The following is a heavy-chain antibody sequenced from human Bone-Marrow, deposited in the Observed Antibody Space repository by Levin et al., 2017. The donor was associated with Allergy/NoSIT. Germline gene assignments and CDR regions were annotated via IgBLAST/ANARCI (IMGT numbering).Heavy chain of an antibody. D-gene: IGHD6-19*01. V-gene: IGHV1-24*01. CDR3: ATVSRVEVADDLSEYYALDV. Sequence: ASVKVSCQVSGGTLTEISIQWVRQAPGKGLEWMGGFDPDRAEKVYTQKFQDRITMTEDTSRDIVYMEVSSLRSEDTAVYYCATVSRVEVADDLSEYYALDVWGQGTTVIVSS. CDR2: FDPDRAEK. CDR1: GGTLTEIS. J-gene: IGHJ6*02.